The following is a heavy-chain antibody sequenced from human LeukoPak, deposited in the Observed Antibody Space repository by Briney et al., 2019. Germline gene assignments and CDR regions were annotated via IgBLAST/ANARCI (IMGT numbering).Heavy chain of an antibody. CDR1: GFTFSSYS. D-gene: IGHD5-18*01. J-gene: IGHJ4*02. Sequence: PGGSLRLSCAASGFTFSSYSMNWVRQAPGKGLEWVSSISSSSSYIYYADSVKGRFTISRDNAKNSLYLQMNSLRAEDTAVYYCARGGYSSMVIVYGGQGTLVTVSS. CDR3: ARGGYSSMVIVY. V-gene: IGHV3-21*01. CDR2: ISSSSSYI.